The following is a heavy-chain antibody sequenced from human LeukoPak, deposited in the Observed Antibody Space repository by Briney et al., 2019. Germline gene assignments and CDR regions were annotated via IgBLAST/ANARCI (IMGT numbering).Heavy chain of an antibody. CDR3: ARATRYCSSTSCYXXXAFDI. CDR2: ISSSSSYI. V-gene: IGHV3-21*01. D-gene: IGHD2-2*01. J-gene: IGHJ3*02. Sequence: RLSXAASXFTFXXXXXNWXXXXPXXGXEWXXXISSSSSYIYYADSVKGRFTISRDNAKTSLYLQMNSLRAEDTAVXYCARATRYCSSTSCYXXXAFDIWGQ. CDR1: XFTFXXXX.